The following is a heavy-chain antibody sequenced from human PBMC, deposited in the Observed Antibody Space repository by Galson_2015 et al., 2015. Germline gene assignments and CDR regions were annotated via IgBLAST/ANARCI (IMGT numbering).Heavy chain of an antibody. V-gene: IGHV3-23*01. Sequence: SLRLSCAASGFTFSNSAMTWVRQAPGKGLEWVAAIGGTGAKTYYSESAKGRFTVSRDNSKNTLFLQMNSRTADDTALYYCARVRGTSWNKGDWLDPWGQGTLVTVSS. D-gene: IGHD1/OR15-1a*01. CDR2: IGGTGAKT. CDR3: ARVRGTSWNKGDWLDP. J-gene: IGHJ5*02. CDR1: GFTFSNSA.